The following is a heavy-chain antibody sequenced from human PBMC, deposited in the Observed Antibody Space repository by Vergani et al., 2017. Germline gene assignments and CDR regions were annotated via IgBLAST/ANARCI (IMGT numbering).Heavy chain of an antibody. CDR3: ARQGGELLRTFFDY. V-gene: IGHV4-38-2*01. CDR2: IYHSGST. Sequence: QVQLQESGPGLVKPSETLSLTCAVSGYSISSGYYWGWIRQPPGKGLEWIGSIYHSGSTYYNPSLKSRVPISVDTSKNQFSLKLSSVTAADTAVYYCARQGGELLRTFFDYWGQGTLVTVSS. J-gene: IGHJ4*02. D-gene: IGHD1-26*01. CDR1: GYSISSGYY.